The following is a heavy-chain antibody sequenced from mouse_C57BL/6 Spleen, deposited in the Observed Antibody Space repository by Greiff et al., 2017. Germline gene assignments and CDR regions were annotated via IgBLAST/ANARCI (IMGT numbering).Heavy chain of an antibody. CDR3: AGVTTRGYYAMYY. D-gene: IGHD2-2*01. J-gene: IGHJ4*01. Sequence: VQLQQSVAELVRPGASVKLSCTASGFNIKNTYMHWVKQRPEQGLEWIGRIDPANGNTKYAPKFQGKATIPADTSSNTAYLHLSSLTSEDTAIYYCAGVTTRGYYAMYYWGQGTSVTVSS. CDR2: IDPANGNT. V-gene: IGHV14-3*01. CDR1: GFNIKNTY.